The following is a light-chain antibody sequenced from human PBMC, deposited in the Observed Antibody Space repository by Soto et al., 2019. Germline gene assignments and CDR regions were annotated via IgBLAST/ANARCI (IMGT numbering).Light chain of an antibody. J-gene: IGKJ4*01. V-gene: IGKV3-15*01. CDR1: QSLSSN. Sequence: EIVLTQSPTTLYVSPGERATLSCRASQSLSSNVAWYQQRPGQAPRLLIYATSSRASDVPASFSGGGSGTEFTLTIASLQSEDFAIYYCQQYSHWPRMLSLGGGTKVDIK. CDR3: QQYSHWPRMLS. CDR2: ATS.